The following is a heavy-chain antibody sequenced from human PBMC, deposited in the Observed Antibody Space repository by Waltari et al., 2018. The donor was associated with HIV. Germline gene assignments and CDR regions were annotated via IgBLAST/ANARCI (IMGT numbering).Heavy chain of an antibody. CDR2: IYYSGST. CDR1: GGSISSYY. D-gene: IGHD6-13*01. CDR3: ARCIAAADNWFDP. Sequence: QVQLQASGPGLVKPSETLSLTCTVPGGSISSYYWSWLRQPPGKGLEWIGYIYYSGSTNYNPSLKSRVTISVDTSKNQFSLKLSSVTAADTAVYYCARCIAAADNWFDPWGQGTLVTVSS. V-gene: IGHV4-59*01. J-gene: IGHJ5*02.